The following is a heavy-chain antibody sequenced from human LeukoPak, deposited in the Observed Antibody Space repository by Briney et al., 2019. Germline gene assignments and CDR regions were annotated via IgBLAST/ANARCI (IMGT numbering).Heavy chain of an antibody. CDR3: ARVEPPGYSYGY. J-gene: IGHJ4*02. V-gene: IGHV1-2*04. D-gene: IGHD5-18*01. CDR1: GYTFTSYD. Sequence: VASVKVSCKASGYTFTSYDINWVRQATGQGLEWMGWINPNSGGTNYAQKFQGWATMTRDTSISTAYMELSRLRSDDTAVYYCARVEPPGYSYGYWGQGTLVTVSS. CDR2: INPNSGGT.